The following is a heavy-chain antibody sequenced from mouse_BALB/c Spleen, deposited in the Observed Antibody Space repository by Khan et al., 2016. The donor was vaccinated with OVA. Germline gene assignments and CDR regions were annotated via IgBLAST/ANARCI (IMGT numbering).Heavy chain of an antibody. J-gene: IGHJ2*01. D-gene: IGHD1-1*01. CDR3: ARGNYYGYYFDY. CDR1: GYSITSGYA. CDR2: ISYSGVT. Sequence: VQLKESGPGLVKPSQSLSLTCTATGYSITSGYAWNWIRQFPGNKLEWMGYISYSGVTSYTPSLKSRISITRDTSKNQFFLQLTSVTTEDTATYYCARGNYYGYYFDYWGQGTTLTVSS. V-gene: IGHV3-2*02.